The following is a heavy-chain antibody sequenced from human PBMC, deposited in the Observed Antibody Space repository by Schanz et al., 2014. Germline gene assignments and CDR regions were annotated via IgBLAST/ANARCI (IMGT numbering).Heavy chain of an antibody. V-gene: IGHV3-53*01. J-gene: IGHJ3*02. CDR1: GFTVSSNY. CDR3: ARDRWDWNNAFDI. CDR2: IYSGGST. Sequence: EVQLVESGGNLVQPGGSLSLSCAASGFTVSSNYMSWVRQAPGKGLEWVSVIYSGGSTYYADSVKGRFTISRDNSKNTLYLQMNSLRAEDTAVYYCARDRWDWNNAFDIWGQGTMVTVSS. D-gene: IGHD1-1*01.